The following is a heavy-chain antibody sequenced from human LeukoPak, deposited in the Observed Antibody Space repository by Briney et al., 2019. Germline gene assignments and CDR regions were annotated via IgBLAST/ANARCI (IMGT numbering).Heavy chain of an antibody. CDR2: ISGSGGST. V-gene: IGHV3-23*01. J-gene: IGHJ4*02. Sequence: PGGSLRLSCAASGFTFSSYAMSLVRQAPGKGLEWVSGISGSGGSTYYADSVKGRFAISRDNSKNTLYLQMNSLRAEDTAVYYCAKGSVSVVVPAAIPYYWGQGTLVTVSS. D-gene: IGHD2-2*01. CDR3: AKGSVSVVVPAAIPYY. CDR1: GFTFSSYA.